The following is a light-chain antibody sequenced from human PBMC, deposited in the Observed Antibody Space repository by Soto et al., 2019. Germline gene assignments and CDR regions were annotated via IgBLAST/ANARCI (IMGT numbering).Light chain of an antibody. J-gene: IGKJ5*01. CDR3: QQLNSYPIT. V-gene: IGKV1-9*01. CDR2: GAS. Sequence: DIQLTQSPSFLSASVGDRVTITCRASQGISSYLAWYQQKPGKAPRLLIYGASTLQSGVPSRVSGSGSGTEFTLTISSLQPEDFATYYCQQLNSYPITFGQGTRLEIK. CDR1: QGISSY.